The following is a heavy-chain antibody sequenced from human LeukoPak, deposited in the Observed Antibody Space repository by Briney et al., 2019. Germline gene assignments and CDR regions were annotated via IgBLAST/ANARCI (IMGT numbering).Heavy chain of an antibody. CDR3: ARQYSSGWFRHFDY. CDR1: GYSFINYY. Sequence: GESVKISCRSSGYSFINYYIGWVRHVPGKGVEWMGVIYPGGSDTTYSPSFRGQVVFSADRSTSTVYLQLTSLQASDTAIYYCARQYSSGWFRHFDYWGQGTLITVSS. J-gene: IGHJ4*01. V-gene: IGHV5-51*01. D-gene: IGHD3-22*01. CDR2: IYPGGSDT.